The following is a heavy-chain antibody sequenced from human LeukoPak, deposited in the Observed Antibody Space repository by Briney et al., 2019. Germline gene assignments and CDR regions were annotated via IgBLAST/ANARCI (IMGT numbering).Heavy chain of an antibody. CDR2: IYYSGST. CDR1: GGSISSYY. Sequence: SETLSLTCTVSGGSISSYYWSWIRQPPGKGLEWIGYIYYSGSTNYNPSLKSRVTISVDTSKNQFSLKLSSVTAADTAVYYCARDSYGYSSGWSHWFDPWGQGTLVTVSS. CDR3: ARDSYGYSSGWSHWFDP. D-gene: IGHD6-19*01. V-gene: IGHV4-59*01. J-gene: IGHJ5*02.